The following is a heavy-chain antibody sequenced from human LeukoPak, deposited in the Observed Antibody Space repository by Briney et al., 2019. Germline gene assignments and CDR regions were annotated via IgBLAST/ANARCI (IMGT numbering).Heavy chain of an antibody. D-gene: IGHD3-10*01. Sequence: GGSLRLSCAASGFTFSSFSIHWFRQTQGKGLDWVSSISSTSSYVYYADSVKGRFTISRDNAKNTVYLQMKSLRAEDTAVYYCARDWAGSSYDYWGQGTLVTVSS. CDR3: ARDWAGSSYDY. CDR1: GFTFSSFS. V-gene: IGHV3-21*01. CDR2: ISSTSSYV. J-gene: IGHJ4*02.